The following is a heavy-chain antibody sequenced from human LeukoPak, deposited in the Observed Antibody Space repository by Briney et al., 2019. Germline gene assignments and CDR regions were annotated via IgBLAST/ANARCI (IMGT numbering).Heavy chain of an antibody. Sequence: ASVKVSCKASGYTFTGYYMHWVRQAPGQGLEWMGWINPNSGGTNYAQKFQGRVTMTRDTSISTAYMELSRLRSDDTAVYYCARVGEKITGTNFYYYYGMDVWGQGTTVTVSS. CDR2: INPNSGGT. J-gene: IGHJ6*02. D-gene: IGHD1-20*01. CDR3: ARVGEKITGTNFYYYYGMDV. CDR1: GYTFTGYY. V-gene: IGHV1-2*02.